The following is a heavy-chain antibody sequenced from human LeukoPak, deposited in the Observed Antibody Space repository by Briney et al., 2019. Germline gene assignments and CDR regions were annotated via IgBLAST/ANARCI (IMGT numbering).Heavy chain of an antibody. CDR1: GFTFSYYW. V-gene: IGHV3-74*01. J-gene: IGHJ4*02. CDR2: IDSDGSST. CDR3: ARDFVYGDYLTGPGGYFDY. D-gene: IGHD4-17*01. Sequence: GGSLRLSCAASGFTFSYYWMHWVRQGPGKGLVWVSRIDSDGSSTNYADSVKGRFTISRDNAKNSLYLQMNSLRAEDTAVYYCARDFVYGDYLTGPGGYFDYWGQGTLVTVSS.